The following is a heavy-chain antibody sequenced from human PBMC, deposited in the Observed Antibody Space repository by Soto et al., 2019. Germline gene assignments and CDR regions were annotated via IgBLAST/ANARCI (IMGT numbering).Heavy chain of an antibody. D-gene: IGHD3-10*01. Sequence: QVQLVESGGCLVKPGGSLRLSCAASGFSFSDSYMSWVRQAPGKGLEWVAYISGSSGYTGYADSVKGRFTISRDNAKNSLCLQMNSLRVEDTAVYYCARDRGGYGPPDVWGQGTTVTVSS. CDR3: ARDRGGYGPPDV. CDR2: ISGSSGYT. CDR1: GFSFSDSY. J-gene: IGHJ6*02. V-gene: IGHV3-11*06.